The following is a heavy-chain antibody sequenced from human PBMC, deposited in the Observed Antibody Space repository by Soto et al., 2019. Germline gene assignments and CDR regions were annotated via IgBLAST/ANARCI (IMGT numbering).Heavy chain of an antibody. Sequence: GASAKVCSTASGYTFASCYMRWVRHAHGQGLEWMGIINPSGGSTSYAQKFQGRVTMTRDTSTSTVYMELSSLRSEDTAVYYCARDQSGYGRGPVTNWFDPWGQGTLVTVSS. D-gene: IGHD4-4*01. J-gene: IGHJ5*02. CDR3: ARDQSGYGRGPVTNWFDP. CDR2: INPSGGST. CDR1: GYTFASCY. V-gene: IGHV1-46*01.